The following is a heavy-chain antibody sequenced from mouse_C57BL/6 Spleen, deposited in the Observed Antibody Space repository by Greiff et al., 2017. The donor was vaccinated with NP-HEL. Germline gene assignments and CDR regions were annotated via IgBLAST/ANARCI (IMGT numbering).Heavy chain of an antibody. V-gene: IGHV2-5*01. CDR3: AKGDYGSSYAMDY. D-gene: IGHD1-1*01. CDR2: IWRGGST. Sequence: VKLQQSGPGLVQPSQSLSITCTVSGFSLTSYGVHWVRQSPGKGLEWLGVIWRGGSTDYNAAFMSRLSITKDNSKSQVFFKMNSLQADDTAIYYCAKGDYGSSYAMDYWGQGTSVTVSS. J-gene: IGHJ4*01. CDR1: GFSLTSYG.